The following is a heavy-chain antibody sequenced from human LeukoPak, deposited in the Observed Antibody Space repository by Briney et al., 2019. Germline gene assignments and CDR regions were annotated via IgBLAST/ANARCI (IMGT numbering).Heavy chain of an antibody. CDR3: ASNYYDSSGYQQN. J-gene: IGHJ4*02. D-gene: IGHD3-22*01. CDR2: INHSGST. Sequence: TSETLSLTCAVDGGSFSGYYWSWIRQPPGKGLEWIGEINHSGSTNYNPSLNRRVTISVDTSKNQFSLKLSSVTAADTAVSYCASNYYDSSGYQQNWGQGTLVTVSS. CDR1: GGSFSGYY. V-gene: IGHV4-34*01.